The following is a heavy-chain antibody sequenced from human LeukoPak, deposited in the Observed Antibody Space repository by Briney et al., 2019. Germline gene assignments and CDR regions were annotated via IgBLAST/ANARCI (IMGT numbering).Heavy chain of an antibody. V-gene: IGHV3-43*02. CDR1: GFTFDDYA. CDR3: ARGPCTSCYRSDH. CDR2: INGDGGTT. Sequence: GGSLRLSCAASGFTFDDYAMHWVRQGPGKGLEWVSPINGDGGTTNYADSVKGRFTISRANSKNSLYLQMSSLRTEDTAFYYCARGPCTSCYRSDHWGQGTLVTVSS. J-gene: IGHJ4*02. D-gene: IGHD2-2*01.